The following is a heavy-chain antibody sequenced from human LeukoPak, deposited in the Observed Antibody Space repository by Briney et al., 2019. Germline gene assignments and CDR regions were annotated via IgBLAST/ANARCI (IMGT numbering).Heavy chain of an antibody. Sequence: GGSLRLSCAASGFTFSSYSMNWVRQAPGKGLEWVSYISSSSSTIYYADSVKGRFTISRDNAKNSLYLQMNSLRAEDTAVYYCARGPLNIVVVVAASNWFDPWGQGTLVTVSS. CDR3: ARGPLNIVVVVAASNWFDP. CDR2: ISSSSSTI. V-gene: IGHV3-48*04. CDR1: GFTFSSYS. D-gene: IGHD2-15*01. J-gene: IGHJ5*02.